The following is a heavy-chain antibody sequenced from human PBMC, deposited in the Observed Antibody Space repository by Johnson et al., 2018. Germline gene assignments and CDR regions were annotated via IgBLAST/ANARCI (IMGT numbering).Heavy chain of an antibody. V-gene: IGHV3-74*01. CDR3: AGQHYSFWLDGLDV. Sequence: VQLQESGGGLVQXGGSLRLXCAASGFTFTSHWMHWVRQGPGKGRVWVSRINSDGSITGYADSVTGRFTGSRNNSQNTLYLEVGSLRPEDTAIFYCAGQHYSFWLDGLDVWGQGTTVTV. CDR2: INSDGSIT. J-gene: IGHJ6*02. CDR1: GFTFTSHW. D-gene: IGHD3-3*01.